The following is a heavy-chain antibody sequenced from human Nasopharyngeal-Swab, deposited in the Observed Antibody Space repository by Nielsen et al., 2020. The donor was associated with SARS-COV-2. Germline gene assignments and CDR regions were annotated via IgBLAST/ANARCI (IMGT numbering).Heavy chain of an antibody. D-gene: IGHD6-13*01. J-gene: IGHJ2*01. Sequence: SETLSLTCSVSGGSISSGGYYWSWIRQHPGKGLEWIGYIYYSGSTYYNPSLKSRVTISVDTSKNQFSLKLSSVTAADTAVYYCARGWRSSSWYTNWYFDLWGRGTLVTVSS. CDR3: ARGWRSSSWYTNWYFDL. CDR1: GGSISSGGYY. CDR2: IYYSGST. V-gene: IGHV4-31*03.